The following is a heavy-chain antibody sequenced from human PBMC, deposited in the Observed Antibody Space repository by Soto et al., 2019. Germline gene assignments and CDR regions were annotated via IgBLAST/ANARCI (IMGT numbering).Heavy chain of an antibody. V-gene: IGHV3-23*01. CDR3: ARDTGYCSGGSCYHDAFDI. J-gene: IGHJ3*02. CDR2: ISGSGGST. D-gene: IGHD2-15*01. CDR1: GFTFSSYA. Sequence: EVQLLESGGGLVQPGGSLRLSCAASGFTFSSYAMSWVRQAPGKGLEWVSAISGSGGSTYYADSVKGRFTISRDNSKNTLYLQMNSLRAEDTAVYYCARDTGYCSGGSCYHDAFDIWGQGTMVTVSS.